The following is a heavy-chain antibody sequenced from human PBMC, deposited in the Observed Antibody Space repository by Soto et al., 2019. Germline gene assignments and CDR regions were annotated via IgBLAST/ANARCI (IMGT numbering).Heavy chain of an antibody. CDR3: ARVLYSSGNNWFAP. J-gene: IGHJ5*02. CDR2: IIPIFGTA. V-gene: IGHV1-69*01. CDR1: GGTFSSYA. Sequence: QVQLVQSGAEVKKPGSSVKVSCKASGGTFSSYAISWVRQAPGQGLEWMGGIIPIFGTANYAQKFQGRVRITADEPTSTAYMGRRSLRSDDTPVYSGARVLYSSGNNWFAPWGQGTLVTVSS. D-gene: IGHD6-25*01.